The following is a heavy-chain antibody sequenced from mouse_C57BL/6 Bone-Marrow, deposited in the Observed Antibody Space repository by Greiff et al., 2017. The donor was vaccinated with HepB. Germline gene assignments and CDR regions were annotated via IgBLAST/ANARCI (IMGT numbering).Heavy chain of an antibody. CDR2: IDPENGDT. V-gene: IGHV14-4*01. D-gene: IGHD3-2*02. CDR3: TSSDSSDYFAY. J-gene: IGHJ3*01. CDR1: GFNIKDDY. Sequence: EVQLQQSGAELVRPGASVKLSCTASGFNIKDDYMHWVKQRPEQGLEWIGWIDPENGDTEYASKFQGKAPITADTSSNTDYLQLSSLPSEDTAVYCCTSSDSSDYFAYWGQGTLVTVSA.